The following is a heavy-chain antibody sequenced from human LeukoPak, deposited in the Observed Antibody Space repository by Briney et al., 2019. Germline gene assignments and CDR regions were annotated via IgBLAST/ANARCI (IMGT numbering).Heavy chain of an antibody. CDR1: GFNLNSYS. J-gene: IGHJ5*02. CDR3: AKGYSSSPGCFDP. Sequence: GGFLRPPCSSFGFNLNSYSLNWVRPAPGKGVGWVSYISRSSSTIYYAGSVKGRFTNSRDNAKNSLYLQMNSLRAEDTAVYYCAKGYSSSPGCFDPWGQGTLVTVSS. CDR2: ISRSSSTI. D-gene: IGHD6-6*01. V-gene: IGHV3-48*04.